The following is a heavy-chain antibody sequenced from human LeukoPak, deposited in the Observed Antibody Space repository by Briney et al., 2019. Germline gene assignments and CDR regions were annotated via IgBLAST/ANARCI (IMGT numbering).Heavy chain of an antibody. D-gene: IGHD6-6*01. CDR2: IYYSGST. CDR3: ARNQLVGPYNWFDP. J-gene: IGHJ5*02. CDR1: GGSISSSSYY. V-gene: IGHV4-39*07. Sequence: PSETLSLTCTVSGGSISSSSYYWGWIRQPPGKGLEWIGSIYYSGSTYYNPSLKSRVTISVDTSKNQFSLKLSSVTAADTAVYYCARNQLVGPYNWFDPWGQGTLVTVSS.